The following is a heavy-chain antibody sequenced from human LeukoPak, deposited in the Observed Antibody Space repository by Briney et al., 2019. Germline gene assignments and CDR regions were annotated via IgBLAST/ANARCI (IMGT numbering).Heavy chain of an antibody. CDR3: ARSQGAAYYYYGMDV. J-gene: IGHJ6*02. V-gene: IGHV3-30-3*01. CDR2: ISYDGSNK. D-gene: IGHD1-26*01. Sequence: GRSLRLSCAASGFTFSSYAMHWVRQAPGKGLEWVAVISYDGSNKYYADSVKGRFTISRDNSKNTLYLQMNSLRAEDTAVYYCARSQGAAYYYYGMDVWGQGTTVTVSS. CDR1: GFTFSSYA.